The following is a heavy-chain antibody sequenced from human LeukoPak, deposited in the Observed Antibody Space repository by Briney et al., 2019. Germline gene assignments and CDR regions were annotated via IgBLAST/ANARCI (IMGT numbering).Heavy chain of an antibody. Sequence: SETLSLTCTVSGGSISSYYWSWIRKPPGKGLERIGYIYYSGSTNYNPSLKSRVTISVDTSKNQFSLKLSSVTAADTAVYYCARDPGDGYTPGWFDPWGQGTLVTVSS. CDR2: IYYSGST. CDR1: GGSISSYY. CDR3: ARDPGDGYTPGWFDP. D-gene: IGHD5-24*01. J-gene: IGHJ5*02. V-gene: IGHV4-59*01.